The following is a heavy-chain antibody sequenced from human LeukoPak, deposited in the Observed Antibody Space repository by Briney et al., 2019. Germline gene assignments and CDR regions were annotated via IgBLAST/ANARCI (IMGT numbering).Heavy chain of an antibody. CDR1: GFTFSNYN. J-gene: IGHJ2*01. D-gene: IGHD2-2*01. CDR2: VSPNGYTI. Sequence: GGSLRLSCAASGFTFSNYNMNWVRQTPGKGLEWVSYVSPNGYTIHYADSVKGRFTISRDNAKDSLYLQMNSLRAEDTAVYYCARGVPAAISNWYFDLWGRGTLVTVSS. V-gene: IGHV3-48*01. CDR3: ARGVPAAISNWYFDL.